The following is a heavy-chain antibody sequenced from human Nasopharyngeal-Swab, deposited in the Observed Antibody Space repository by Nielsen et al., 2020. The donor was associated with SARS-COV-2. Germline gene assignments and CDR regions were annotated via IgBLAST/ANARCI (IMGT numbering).Heavy chain of an antibody. D-gene: IGHD1-26*01. Sequence: VRQAPGKGLGWVSSITADGSATYYADSVKGRFTISRDNSKSTLNLQMSRLRAEGTALYYCTKDWEGANYYYYGMDVWGQGTTVTVSS. J-gene: IGHJ6*02. CDR3: TKDWEGANYYYYGMDV. CDR2: ITADGSAT. V-gene: IGHV3-23*01.